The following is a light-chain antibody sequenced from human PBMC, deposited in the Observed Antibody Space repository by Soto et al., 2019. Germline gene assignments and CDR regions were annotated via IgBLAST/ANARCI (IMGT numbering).Light chain of an antibody. CDR3: QQSYSTLFT. CDR2: AAS. V-gene: IGKV1-39*01. CDR1: QSISNY. Sequence: DIPMTQSPSSLSASVGDRVTITCRASQSISNYLNWYQQKPGKAPKLLIYAASSLQSGVPSRFSGRGSGTDFTLTISSLQPEDFATYYCQQSYSTLFTFGPGTKVDIK. J-gene: IGKJ3*01.